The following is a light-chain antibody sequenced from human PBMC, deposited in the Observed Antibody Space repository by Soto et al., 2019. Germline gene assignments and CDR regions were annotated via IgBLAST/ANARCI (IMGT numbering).Light chain of an antibody. V-gene: IGKV3-20*01. CDR2: GAS. CDR1: QSVSSNY. CDR3: QQYHNSPLT. Sequence: EIVLTQSPGTLSLSPGEIATLSCRASQSVSSNYLAWYQQKPGQAPRVLIYGASSRTTGIPGRFSGSGSGTDFTLTISRLEPEDFAVYYCQQYHNSPLTFGQGTKVDIK. J-gene: IGKJ1*01.